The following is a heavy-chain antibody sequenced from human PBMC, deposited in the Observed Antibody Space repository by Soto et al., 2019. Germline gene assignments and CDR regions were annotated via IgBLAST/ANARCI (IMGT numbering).Heavy chain of an antibody. D-gene: IGHD3-3*01. CDR1: GDTFTSYY. Sequence: GASVKVSCKAPGDTFTSYYLNWVRQAPGQELEWMGVINPHGGSTKYAQKFQGRITMTRDTSRSTVYMELSSLRSDDTAIYYCARSSGGNFGIIIEGSNWFDPWGQGTLGTSPQ. CDR3: ARSSGGNFGIIIEGSNWFDP. CDR2: INPHGGST. J-gene: IGHJ5*02. V-gene: IGHV1-46*01.